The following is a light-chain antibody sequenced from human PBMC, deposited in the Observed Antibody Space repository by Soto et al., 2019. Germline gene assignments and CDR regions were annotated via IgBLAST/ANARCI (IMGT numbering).Light chain of an antibody. Sequence: QSVLTPPPSVSAAPGQAGTISCSGSSSNVGHNSVSWYHHLPGTAPKLLIYDNNERPSGIPARFSGSKSGTSAPLAITGIQTGDAADYYGGAWDDRLTVYVFRSGSKVT. CDR1: SSNVGHNS. V-gene: IGLV1-51*01. J-gene: IGLJ1*01. CDR2: DNN. CDR3: GAWDDRLTVYV.